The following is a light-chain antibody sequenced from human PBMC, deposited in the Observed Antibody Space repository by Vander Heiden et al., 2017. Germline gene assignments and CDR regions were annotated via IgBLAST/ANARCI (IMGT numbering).Light chain of an antibody. CDR2: AAS. Sequence: QLTQSPSSLSASVGDRVAITCRASHDTSNYLAWYLQTPGKAPKLLIYAASTLQSGVPSRFSGSGSGTDFTLTITSRQPEDFGTYYCQQLNGYPPMTFGQGTQLEIK. J-gene: IGKJ5*01. CDR1: HDTSNY. V-gene: IGKV1-9*01. CDR3: QQLNGYPPMT.